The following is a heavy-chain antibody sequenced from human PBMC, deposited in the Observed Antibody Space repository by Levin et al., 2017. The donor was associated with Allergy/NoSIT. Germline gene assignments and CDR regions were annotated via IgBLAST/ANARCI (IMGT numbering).Heavy chain of an antibody. D-gene: IGHD2-2*01. CDR2: INSDGSDT. V-gene: IGHV3-74*01. CDR3: ARGGCSSTSCLDN. Sequence: PGGSLRLSCVASGSTFSSKWMHWVRQAPGKGLVWVAHINSDGSDTNYADSVKGRFTISRDNAKNTLYLQMNSLTVEDTAVFYCARGGCSSTSCLDNWGQGTLVTVSS. J-gene: IGHJ4*02. CDR1: GSTFSSKW.